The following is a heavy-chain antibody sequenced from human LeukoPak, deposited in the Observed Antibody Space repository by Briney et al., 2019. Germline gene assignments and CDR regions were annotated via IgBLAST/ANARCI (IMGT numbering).Heavy chain of an antibody. J-gene: IGHJ4*02. V-gene: IGHV3-21*01. CDR3: ARDRSNSRDLDN. D-gene: IGHD4-11*01. CDR2: IGNSTTSHI. CDR1: GFTFSDYS. Sequence: GGSLRLSCAASGFTFSDYSMNWVRQAPGKGLEWLSCIGNSTTSHIYYADSVKGRFTISRDNAKNSLYLQMNGLRPEDTAVYYCARDRSNSRDLDNWGQGTLVTVSS.